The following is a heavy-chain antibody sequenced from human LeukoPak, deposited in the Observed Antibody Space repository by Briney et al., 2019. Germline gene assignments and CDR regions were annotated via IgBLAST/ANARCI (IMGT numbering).Heavy chain of an antibody. D-gene: IGHD3-22*01. CDR3: AKSDYYDVEET. V-gene: IGHV3-23*01. CDR2: ISDSGGST. CDR1: GFTFSSYA. J-gene: IGHJ5*02. Sequence: GSLRLSCAASGFTFSSYAMSWVRQAPGKGPEWVSAISDSGGSTYYADSVKGRFTISRDNSKNTLYLQMNRLRAEDTAVYYCAKSDYYDVEETWSQGTLVTVSS.